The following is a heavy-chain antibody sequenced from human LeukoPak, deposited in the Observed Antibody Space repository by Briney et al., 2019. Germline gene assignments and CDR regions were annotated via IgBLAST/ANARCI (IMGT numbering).Heavy chain of an antibody. Sequence: ASVKVSCKASGGTFSSYAISWVRQAPGQGLEWMGGIIPIFGTANYAQKFQGRVTITADESTSTAYMELSSLRSEDTAVYYCAIRSYYYYGMDVWGQGTTVIVSS. V-gene: IGHV1-69*13. CDR1: GGTFSSYA. CDR3: AIRSYYYYGMDV. J-gene: IGHJ6*02. CDR2: IIPIFGTA.